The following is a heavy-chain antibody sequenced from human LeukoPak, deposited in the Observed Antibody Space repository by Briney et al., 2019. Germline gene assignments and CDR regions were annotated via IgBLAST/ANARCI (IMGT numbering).Heavy chain of an antibody. CDR2: ISSGGSTI. CDR3: ARRAAAGRCCDY. J-gene: IGHJ4*02. V-gene: IGHV3-11*01. D-gene: IGHD6-13*01. Sequence: GGSLRLSCAVSGFTFSDYYMSWIRQAPGKGLEWVSYISSGGSTISHADSVKGRFTISRDNAENSLYLQMNSLRAEDTAVYYCARRAAAGRCCDYWGGGTLVTVSS. CDR1: GFTFSDYY.